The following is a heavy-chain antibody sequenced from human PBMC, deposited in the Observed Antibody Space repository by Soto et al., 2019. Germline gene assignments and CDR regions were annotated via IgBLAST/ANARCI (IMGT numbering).Heavy chain of an antibody. CDR1: GFTFTNSW. Sequence: GGSLRLSCAASGFTFTNSWMSWVRQATGKGLEWVSTISGSGGSTYYADSVKGRFTVSRDNAKNSLYLQMNSLRAEDTAVYYCAREYCSSTSCLNWFDPWGQGTLVTVSS. CDR3: AREYCSSTSCLNWFDP. J-gene: IGHJ5*02. CDR2: ISGSGGST. V-gene: IGHV3-23*01. D-gene: IGHD2-2*01.